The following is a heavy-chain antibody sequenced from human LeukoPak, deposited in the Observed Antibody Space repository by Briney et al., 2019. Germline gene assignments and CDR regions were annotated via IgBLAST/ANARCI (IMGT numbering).Heavy chain of an antibody. V-gene: IGHV1-69*13. D-gene: IGHD3-10*01. J-gene: IGHJ4*02. CDR3: ARASPTMVRGFDY. CDR2: IIPIFGTA. Sequence: SVKVSCKASGGTFSSYAIGWVRRAPGQGLEWMGGIIPIFGTANYAQKFQGRVTITADESTSTAYMELSSLRSEDTAVYYCARASPTMVRGFDYWGQGTLVTVSS. CDR1: GGTFSSYA.